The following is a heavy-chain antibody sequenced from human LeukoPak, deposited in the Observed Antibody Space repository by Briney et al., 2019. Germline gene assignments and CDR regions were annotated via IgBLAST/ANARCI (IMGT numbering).Heavy chain of an antibody. Sequence: GGSPRLSCAASGFTFSSYWMSWVRQAPGKGLEWVANIKQDGSEKYYVDSVKGRFTISRDNAKNSLYLQMNSLRAEDTAVYYCARDGHYYGSGSYYIPYYYYMDVWGKGTTVTVSS. D-gene: IGHD3-10*01. V-gene: IGHV3-7*01. J-gene: IGHJ6*03. CDR2: IKQDGSEK. CDR1: GFTFSSYW. CDR3: ARDGHYYGSGSYYIPYYYYMDV.